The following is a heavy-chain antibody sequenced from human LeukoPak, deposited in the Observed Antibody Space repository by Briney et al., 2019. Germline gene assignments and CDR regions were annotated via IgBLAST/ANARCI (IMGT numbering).Heavy chain of an antibody. J-gene: IGHJ4*02. D-gene: IGHD3-16*01. V-gene: IGHV3-33*01. CDR2: IWYDGSDK. CDR3: ARGQSPGDCHY. CDR1: GFTFSSYG. Sequence: SGGSLRLSCAASGFTFSSYGMHWVRQAPGKGLEWVAVIWYDGSDKYYADSVKGRFTISRDNSKNTLYLQMNSLRAEDTAVYYCARGQSPGDCHYWGQGTLVTVSS.